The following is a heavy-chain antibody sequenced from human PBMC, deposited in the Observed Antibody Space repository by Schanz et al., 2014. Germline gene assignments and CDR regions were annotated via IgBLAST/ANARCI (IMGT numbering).Heavy chain of an antibody. Sequence: QVQLVESGGGVVQPGGSQRLSCAASGFIVSSTYMTWIRQAPGKGLEWLSYISRDGTTSYYADSVKGRFTISRDNAKNALYLEMTSLRGEDTAVYYCARENLNWEAFDIWGQGTVVTVSS. V-gene: IGHV3-11*01. D-gene: IGHD7-27*01. CDR2: ISRDGTTS. J-gene: IGHJ3*02. CDR3: ARENLNWEAFDI. CDR1: GFIVSSTY.